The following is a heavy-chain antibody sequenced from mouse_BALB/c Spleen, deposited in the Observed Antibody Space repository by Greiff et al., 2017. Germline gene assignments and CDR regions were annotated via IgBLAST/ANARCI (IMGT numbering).Heavy chain of an antibody. CDR1: GFTFSSFG. CDR2: ISSGSSTI. D-gene: IGHD1-1*02. CDR3: ARKYYAYAMDY. Sequence: EVMLVESGGGLVQPGGSRKLSCAASGFTFSSFGMHWVRQAPEKGLEWVAYISSGSSTIYYADTVKGRFTISRDNPKNTLFLQMTSLRSEDTAMYYCARKYYAYAMDYWGQGTSVTVSS. J-gene: IGHJ4*01. V-gene: IGHV5-17*02.